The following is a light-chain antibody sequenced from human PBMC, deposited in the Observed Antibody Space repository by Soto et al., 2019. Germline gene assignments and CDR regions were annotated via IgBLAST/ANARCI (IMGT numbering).Light chain of an antibody. CDR2: WAS. CDR3: QQYYRTPRT. CDR1: QSVLSTSNNRNY. Sequence: DIVMTQSPDSLAVSLGERATINCKSSQSVLSTSNNRNYLAWYQQKLGQPPKLLIYWASTRESGVPDRFSGSGSGTDFTLTIGSLQAEDVAVYYCQQYYRTPRTFGQGTKVDIK. V-gene: IGKV4-1*01. J-gene: IGKJ1*01.